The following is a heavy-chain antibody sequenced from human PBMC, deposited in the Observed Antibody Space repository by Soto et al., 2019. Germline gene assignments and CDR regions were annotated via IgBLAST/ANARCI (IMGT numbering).Heavy chain of an antibody. V-gene: IGHV4-39*01. CDR2: VYYSGST. J-gene: IGHJ4*02. D-gene: IGHD3-9*01. CDR3: GRLEGLATVSYYFDY. Sequence: SETLSLTCTVSGSSVSSSSYYWGWLRQPPGKGLEWIGSVYYSGSTYYNPFLESRVTISVDKSKNQFSLKLMSLSAADTAVYYCGRLEGLATVSYYFDYWGQGALVTVSS. CDR1: GSSVSSSSYY.